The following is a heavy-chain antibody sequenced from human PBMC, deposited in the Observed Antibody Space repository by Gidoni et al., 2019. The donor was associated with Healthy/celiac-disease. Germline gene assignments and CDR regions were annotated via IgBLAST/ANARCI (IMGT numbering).Heavy chain of an antibody. Sequence: QVQLQQWGAGLLKPSAPLSLTCAAYGGSVSGYSWSWIRQPPGKGLEWIGAINPCGTTNYNPSLKSRVTISVETSKNQCSLKLSSVTAADTAVYYWARLWIQLWLRTNWFDPWGQGTLVTVSS. CDR3: ARLWIQLWLRTNWFDP. CDR1: GGSVSGYS. D-gene: IGHD5-18*01. V-gene: IGHV4-34*01. J-gene: IGHJ5*02. CDR2: INPCGTT.